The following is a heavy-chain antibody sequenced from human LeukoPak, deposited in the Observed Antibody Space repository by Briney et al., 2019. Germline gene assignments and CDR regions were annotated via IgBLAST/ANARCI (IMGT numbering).Heavy chain of an antibody. Sequence: GGSLRLSCAASGFTPSINYMSCVPHAPRKGLECVSDIYSVGSTYYEDSVKGRFTICRDNSKHTLYLQMDILGAEDTAVYYRAGTDYGDYSRGYCGMDVWGQGTNVALSS. D-gene: IGHD4-17*01. CDR2: IYSVGST. J-gene: IGHJ6*01. CDR3: AGTDYGDYSRGYCGMDV. CDR1: GFTPSINY. V-gene: IGHV3-66*01.